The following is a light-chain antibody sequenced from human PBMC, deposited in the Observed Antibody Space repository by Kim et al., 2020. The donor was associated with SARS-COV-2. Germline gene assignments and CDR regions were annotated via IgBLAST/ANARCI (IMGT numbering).Light chain of an antibody. CDR2: GAS. V-gene: IGKV3-15*01. J-gene: IGKJ5*01. CDR1: QSVSSN. Sequence: VAPGERATLSCRASQSVSSNLAWYQQKPGQAPRLLIYGASTRATGIPARFSGSGSGTEFTLTISSLQSEDFAVYYCQQYNNWPLTFGQGTRLEIK. CDR3: QQYNNWPLT.